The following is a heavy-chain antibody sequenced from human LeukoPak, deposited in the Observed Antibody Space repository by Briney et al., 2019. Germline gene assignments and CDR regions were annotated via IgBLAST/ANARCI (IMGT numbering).Heavy chain of an antibody. CDR3: ARGRLSSGWGLDY. V-gene: IGHV3-74*01. CDR1: GFTFSSNW. D-gene: IGHD6-19*01. CDR2: INTDGSIT. J-gene: IGHJ4*02. Sequence: GGSLRLSCAASGFTFSSNWMHWVRQAPGKGLVWISRINTDGSITTYADSVKGRFTISGDNAKNTLYLQMNSLGAEDTAMYYCARGRLSSGWGLDYWGQGTLVTVSS.